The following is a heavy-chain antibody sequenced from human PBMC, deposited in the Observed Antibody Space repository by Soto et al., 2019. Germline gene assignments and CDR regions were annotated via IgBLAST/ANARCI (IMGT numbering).Heavy chain of an antibody. D-gene: IGHD4-17*01. Sequence: QVQLVESGGGVVQPGRSLSLSCAASGFTFTSYGMHWVRQAPGKGLEWVALVWFDGINKYYSDSVKGRFTISRDNSRNTLYLQMDSLRPEDSALYYCARGRAYGDYWGQGTLVTVSS. CDR1: GFTFTSYG. CDR2: VWFDGINK. V-gene: IGHV3-33*01. J-gene: IGHJ4*02. CDR3: ARGRAYGDY.